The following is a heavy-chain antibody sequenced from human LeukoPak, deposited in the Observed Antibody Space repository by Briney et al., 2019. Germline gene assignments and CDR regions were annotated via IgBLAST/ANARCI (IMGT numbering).Heavy chain of an antibody. J-gene: IGHJ4*02. CDR2: VSSTSKSI. CDR1: GFTFRTYS. CDR3: ARENGWFLDY. D-gene: IGHD6-19*01. Sequence: GGSLRLSCAASGFTFRTYSMHWVRQAPGKGLEWVSYVSSTSKSIYYADSVKGRFTISRDNAKNSLFLQMKSLRDEDSAVYFCARENGWFLDYWGQGILVTVSS. V-gene: IGHV3-48*02.